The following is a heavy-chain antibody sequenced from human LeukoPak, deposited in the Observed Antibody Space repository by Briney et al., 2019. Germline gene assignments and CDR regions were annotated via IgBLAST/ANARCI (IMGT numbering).Heavy chain of an antibody. Sequence: GGSLRLSCAAPGFTFSSYGMHWVRQAPGKGLEWVAVISYDGSNKYYADSVKGRFTISRDNSKNTLYLQMNSLRAEDTAVYYCAKDSEEGMTYWGQGTLVTVSS. D-gene: IGHD3-10*01. CDR1: GFTFSSYG. V-gene: IGHV3-30*18. J-gene: IGHJ4*02. CDR3: AKDSEEGMTY. CDR2: ISYDGSNK.